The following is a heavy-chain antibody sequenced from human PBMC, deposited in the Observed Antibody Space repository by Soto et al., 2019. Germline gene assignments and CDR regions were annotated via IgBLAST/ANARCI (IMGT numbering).Heavy chain of an antibody. Sequence: GSSVKVSCKASGYTFTHFYITWVRQAPGQWLEWMGWISAYNGNTNYAQKLQGRVTMTTDTSTSTAYMELRSLRSDDTAVYYCARGTAMALPFDYWGQGTLVTVSS. CDR2: ISAYNGNT. CDR1: GYTFTHFY. J-gene: IGHJ4*02. CDR3: ARGTAMALPFDY. D-gene: IGHD5-18*01. V-gene: IGHV1-18*01.